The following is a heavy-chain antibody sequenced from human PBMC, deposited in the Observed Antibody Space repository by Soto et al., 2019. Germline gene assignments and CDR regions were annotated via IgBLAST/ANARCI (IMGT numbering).Heavy chain of an antibody. D-gene: IGHD3-10*01. CDR3: ASSYGSGYRAFDY. V-gene: IGHV1-69*02. J-gene: IGHJ4*02. CDR1: GDTFTFYY. Sequence: QVQLVQSGAEVKRPGSSVKVSCKASGDTFTFYYINWVRQAPGLGLEWMGRINPILSMSNYAQSFQGRVTMTADKSTSTSYMELSSLRSEDTAIYYCASSYGSGYRAFDYWGQGALVTVSS. CDR2: INPILSMS.